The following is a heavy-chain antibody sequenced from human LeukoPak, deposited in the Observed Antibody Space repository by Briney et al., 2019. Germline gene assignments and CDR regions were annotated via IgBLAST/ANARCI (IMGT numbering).Heavy chain of an antibody. J-gene: IGHJ5*02. Sequence: PSETLSLTCAVYGGSFSGYYWSWIRQPPGKGLEWIGEMNHSGSTNYNPSLKSRVTISVDTSKNQFSLRLISVTAADTAVYYCARDQLYCSSSSCRNLGWFDPWGQGTLVTVSS. CDR2: MNHSGST. CDR1: GGSFSGYY. D-gene: IGHD2-2*01. CDR3: ARDQLYCSSSSCRNLGWFDP. V-gene: IGHV4-34*01.